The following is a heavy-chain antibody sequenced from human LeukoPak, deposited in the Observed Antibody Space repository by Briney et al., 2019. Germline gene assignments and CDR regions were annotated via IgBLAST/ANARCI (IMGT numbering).Heavy chain of an antibody. CDR3: ARVGDGFNFDY. J-gene: IGHJ4*02. V-gene: IGHV4-59*01. CDR1: GGSISSYY. D-gene: IGHD5-24*01. Sequence: SETLSLTSTVSGGSISSYYWSWIRQPPGKGLEWIGYIYYSGSTNYNPSLKSRVTISVDTSKNQFSLKLSSVTAADTAVYYCARVGDGFNFDYWGQGTLVTVSS. CDR2: IYYSGST.